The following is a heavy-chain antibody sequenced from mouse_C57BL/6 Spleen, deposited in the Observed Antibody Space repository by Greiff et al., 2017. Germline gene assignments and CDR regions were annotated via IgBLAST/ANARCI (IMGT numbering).Heavy chain of an antibody. V-gene: IGHV1-15*01. D-gene: IGHD2-4*01. CDR1: GYTFTDYE. J-gene: IGHJ2*01. CDR2: IDPETGGT. CDR3: TRQDYEGDY. Sequence: VQLQQSGAELVRPGASVTLSCKASGYTFTDYEMHWVKQTPVHGLEWIGAIDPETGGTAYNQKFKGKAILTADKSSSTAYIELRSLTSEDSAVYYGTRQDYEGDYWGQGTTLTVSS.